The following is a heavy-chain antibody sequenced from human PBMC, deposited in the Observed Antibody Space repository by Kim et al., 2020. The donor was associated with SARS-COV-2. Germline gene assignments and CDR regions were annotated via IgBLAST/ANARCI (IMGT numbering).Heavy chain of an antibody. CDR3: AREGIKEGAGLDY. Sequence: ASVKVSCKASGYTFINYGITWVRQAPGQGLEWMGWISGYNGNTYSAQKLQGRVTLTSDTFATTVYMELNSLTPDDTAVYFCAREGIKEGAGLDYWGQGTVITVSS. CDR2: ISGYNGNT. D-gene: IGHD6-13*01. V-gene: IGHV1-18*04. CDR1: GYTFINYG. J-gene: IGHJ4*02.